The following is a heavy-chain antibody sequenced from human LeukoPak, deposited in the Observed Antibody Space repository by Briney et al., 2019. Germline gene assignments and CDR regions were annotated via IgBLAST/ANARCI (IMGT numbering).Heavy chain of an antibody. V-gene: IGHV4-39*01. D-gene: IGHD6-6*01. J-gene: IGHJ3*02. CDR3: ADLESSSTAFDI. CDR2: IYYSGST. Sequence: PSETLSLTCTVSGGSISSSSYYWGWIRQPPGKGLEWIGSIYYSGSTYYNPSLKSRVTISVDTSKNQFSLKLSSVTAADTAVYYCADLESSSTAFDIWGQGKMVTVSS. CDR1: GGSISSSSYY.